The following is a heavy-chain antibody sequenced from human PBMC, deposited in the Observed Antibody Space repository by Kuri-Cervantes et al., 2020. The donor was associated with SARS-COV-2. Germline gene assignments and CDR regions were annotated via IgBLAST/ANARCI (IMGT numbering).Heavy chain of an antibody. CDR1: GFTFDDYG. CDR3: ARDHSDYYGSGSYYYYYYYMDV. J-gene: IGHJ6*03. Sequence: GGSLRLSCAASGFTFDDYGMSWVRQAPGKGLEWVANIKQDGSEKYYVDSVKGRFTISRDNAKNSLYLQMNSLRAEDTAVYYCARDHSDYYGSGSYYYYYYYMDVWGKGTTVTVSS. V-gene: IGHV3-7*01. D-gene: IGHD3-10*01. CDR2: IKQDGSEK.